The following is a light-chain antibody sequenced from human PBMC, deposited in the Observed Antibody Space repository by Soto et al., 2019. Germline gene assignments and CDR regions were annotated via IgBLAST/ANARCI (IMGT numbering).Light chain of an antibody. Sequence: IQMTQSPSTLSASVGDRVTITCRASQSISSWLAWYQQKPGKAPKLLIYKASSLESGVPSRFGGSGSGTEFTITISSLQPDEFATYYCQQYNSYWTFGQGTKVEIK. V-gene: IGKV1-5*03. J-gene: IGKJ1*01. CDR1: QSISSW. CDR3: QQYNSYWT. CDR2: KAS.